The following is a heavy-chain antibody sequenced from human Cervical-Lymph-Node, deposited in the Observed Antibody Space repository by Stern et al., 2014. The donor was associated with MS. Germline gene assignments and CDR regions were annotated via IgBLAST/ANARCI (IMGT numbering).Heavy chain of an antibody. D-gene: IGHD3-16*01. CDR1: GGSISSYY. V-gene: IGHV4-59*01. CDR2: IYYSGST. CDR3: ARWGSLGRFDP. Sequence: VQLVESGPGLVKPSETLSLTCTVSGGSISSYYWRWIRQPPGKGLEWIGYIYYSGSTNYNPSLKSRVTISVDTAKNQFSLKLSSVTAADTAVYYCARWGSLGRFDPWGQGTLVTVSS. J-gene: IGHJ5*02.